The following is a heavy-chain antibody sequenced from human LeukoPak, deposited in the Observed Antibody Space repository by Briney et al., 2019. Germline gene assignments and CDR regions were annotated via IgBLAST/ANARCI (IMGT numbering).Heavy chain of an antibody. V-gene: IGHV3-48*02. CDR3: ARASYYDFWSGYSSDYYYYMDV. D-gene: IGHD3-3*01. CDR1: GFTFSSYS. CDR2: ISSSSSTI. J-gene: IGHJ6*03. Sequence: GGSLRLSCAASGFTFSSYSMNWVRQAPGKGLEWVSYISSSSSTIYYADSVKGRFTISRDNAKNSLYLQMDSLRDEDTAVYYCARASYYDFWSGYSSDYYYYMDVWGKGTTVTVSS.